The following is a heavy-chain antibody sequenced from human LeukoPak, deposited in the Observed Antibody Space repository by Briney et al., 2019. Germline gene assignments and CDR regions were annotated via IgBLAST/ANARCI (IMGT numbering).Heavy chain of an antibody. D-gene: IGHD3-16*01. Sequence: SETLSLTCTVSGGSISSYSWTWIRQPQGKGVEWMGPIYYSGSTNYNTSLKRRVTISVAKSKKQFSRKRRSGAAAATAVYYFGRYRVLGAFDIWGQGTIVTVSS. CDR3: GRYRVLGAFDI. V-gene: IGHV4-59*01. J-gene: IGHJ3*02. CDR1: GGSISSYS. CDR2: IYYSGST.